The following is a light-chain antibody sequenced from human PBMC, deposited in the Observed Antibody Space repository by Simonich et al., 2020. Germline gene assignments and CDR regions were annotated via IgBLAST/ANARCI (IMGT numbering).Light chain of an antibody. CDR3: CSYAGSSTVV. CDR2: EGS. Sequence: QSALTQPVSVSGSPGQSITISCTGTSSDVGSYNLVSWYQQHPGKAPKLMIYEGSKRPSGVSNRFSGSKSGNTASLTISGLQAEDEADYYCCSYAGSSTVVFGGWTKLTVL. J-gene: IGLJ2*01. CDR1: SSDVGSYNL. V-gene: IGLV2-23*01.